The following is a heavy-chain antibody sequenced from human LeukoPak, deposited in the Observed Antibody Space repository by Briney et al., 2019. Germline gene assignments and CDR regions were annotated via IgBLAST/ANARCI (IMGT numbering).Heavy chain of an antibody. V-gene: IGHV1-2*02. D-gene: IGHD3-22*01. CDR2: INPNSGGT. CDR1: GYTFTGYY. Sequence: VASVKVSCKASGYTFTGYYMHWVRQAPGQGLEWMGWINPNSGGTNYAQKFQGRVTMTRDTSISTAYMELSRLRSDDTAVYYCARGQPRTYYYDSSGYYLYYFDYWGQGTLVTVSS. J-gene: IGHJ4*02. CDR3: ARGQPRTYYYDSSGYYLYYFDY.